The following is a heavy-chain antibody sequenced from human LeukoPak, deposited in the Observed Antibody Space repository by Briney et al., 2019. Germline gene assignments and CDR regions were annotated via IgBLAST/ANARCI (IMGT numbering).Heavy chain of an antibody. D-gene: IGHD2-2*01. CDR2: INPNSGGT. Sequence: ASVKVSCKASGYTFTGYYMHWVRQAPGQGLEWMGWINPNSGGTNYAQKFQGRVTMTRDTSISTAYMELSRLRSDDTAMYYCAREGCSSTSCPDGVGIWGQGTMVTVSS. V-gene: IGHV1-2*02. CDR3: AREGCSSTSCPDGVGI. CDR1: GYTFTGYY. J-gene: IGHJ3*02.